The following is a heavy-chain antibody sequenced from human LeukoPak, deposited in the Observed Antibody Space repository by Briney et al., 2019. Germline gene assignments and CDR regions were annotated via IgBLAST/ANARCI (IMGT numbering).Heavy chain of an antibody. CDR3: AKDSTHYRVWDDYDSAGLTY. Sequence: GGSLTLSCAASGFTFSSYGLHWVRQAPGKGLEWVAFIRYDGSNKYYADSVKGRVTISRDNSKNTVYLRMNSLRAEDTAVYYCAKDSTHYRVWDDYDSAGLTYWGQGTLVTVSS. D-gene: IGHD3-22*01. CDR1: GFTFSSYG. J-gene: IGHJ4*02. CDR2: IRYDGSNK. V-gene: IGHV3-30*02.